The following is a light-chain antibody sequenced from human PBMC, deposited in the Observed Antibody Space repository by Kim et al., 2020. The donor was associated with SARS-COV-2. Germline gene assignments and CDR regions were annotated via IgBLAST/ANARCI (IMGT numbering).Light chain of an antibody. J-gene: IGLJ3*02. CDR2: DVS. Sequence: SPGQSVTISCTGTSSDVGGYNYVSWYQQHPGKAPKLMISDVSKRPSGVPDRFSGSKSGNTASLTISGLQAEDEADYYCCSYAGRWVFGGGTQLTVL. V-gene: IGLV2-11*01. CDR3: CSYAGRWV. CDR1: SSDVGGYNY.